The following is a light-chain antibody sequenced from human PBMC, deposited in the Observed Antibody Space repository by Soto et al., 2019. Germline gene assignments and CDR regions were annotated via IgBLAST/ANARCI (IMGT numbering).Light chain of an antibody. J-gene: IGKJ4*01. CDR1: RIIFDSSKNKNY. V-gene: IGKV4-1*01. CDR3: QQYYGAPLT. Sequence: DIVMSQSPDSLAVSLGERATINCKSGRIIFDSSKNKNYLAWYQQKLGQPPKLLIYWASTRESGVPDRFSGRGSGTDFTLTISSLQAEDVAVYYCQQYYGAPLTFGGGTTVDIK. CDR2: WAS.